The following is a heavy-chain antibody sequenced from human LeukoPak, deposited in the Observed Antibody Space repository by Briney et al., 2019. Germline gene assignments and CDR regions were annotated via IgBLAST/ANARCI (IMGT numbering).Heavy chain of an antibody. D-gene: IGHD6-19*01. CDR1: GFTFSDHH. CDR2: GPARNKPNSCST. CDR3: TRVLTTDRGWYTFEF. V-gene: IGHV3-72*01. Sequence: PGGSLRLSCEGSGFTFSDHHVDWVRQAPGMGLEWVGRGPARNKPNSCSTQYAASVRGRFSISRDDSKNSLYLQIDSLRIEDTAMYYCTRVLTTDRGWYTFEFWGQGVLVTVSS. J-gene: IGHJ4*02.